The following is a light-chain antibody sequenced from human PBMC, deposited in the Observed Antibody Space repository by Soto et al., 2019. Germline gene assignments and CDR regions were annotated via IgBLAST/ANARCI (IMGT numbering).Light chain of an antibody. CDR1: QSISSH. Sequence: DIQMTQSPSSLYASVGDRVTITCRASQSISSHLNWYQQKPGKAPKLLIYTASNLQSGVPSRFSGSGSVTDFSLTISSLQPEDFATYYCQQSYSAPQTFGQGTKVDI. CDR3: QQSYSAPQT. V-gene: IGKV1-39*01. J-gene: IGKJ1*01. CDR2: TAS.